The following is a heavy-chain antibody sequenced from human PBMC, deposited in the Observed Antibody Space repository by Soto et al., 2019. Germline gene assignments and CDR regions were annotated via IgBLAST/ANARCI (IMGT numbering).Heavy chain of an antibody. CDR3: VRGGSGYTWFNEF. Sequence: QEQVVQSGPAMKEPGSSVKVSCRASGIMSSGYGFSWVRQAPGQGLEWVGMINPILDSTHYAQNLQGRVSLSVDKSRDTAYLEVTSLRLEDTAIYYCVRGGSGYTWFNEFWGQGTLVTVSS. CDR1: GIMSSGYG. CDR2: INPILDST. D-gene: IGHD3-22*01. J-gene: IGHJ4*02. V-gene: IGHV1-69*09.